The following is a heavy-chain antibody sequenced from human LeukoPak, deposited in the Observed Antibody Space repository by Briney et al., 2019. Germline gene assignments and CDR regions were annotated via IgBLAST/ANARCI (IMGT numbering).Heavy chain of an antibody. D-gene: IGHD5-12*01. CDR1: GFTFSSSW. J-gene: IGHJ3*02. Sequence: GGSLRLSCAASGFTFSSSWMAWVRQAPGKGLEWVGNIKEDGTAKNYVVSVRGRFTVSRDNAKNSLYLQMNSLRGEDTAVYYCTRDSGYNAFDIWGQGTKVIVSS. V-gene: IGHV3-7*01. CDR2: IKEDGTAK. CDR3: TRDSGYNAFDI.